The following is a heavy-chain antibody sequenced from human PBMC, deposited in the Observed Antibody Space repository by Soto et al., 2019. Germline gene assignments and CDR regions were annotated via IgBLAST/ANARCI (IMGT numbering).Heavy chain of an antibody. V-gene: IGHV4-4*07. CDR3: ARGTGDSSSWYNYFDY. CDR2: IYTSGST. D-gene: IGHD6-13*01. J-gene: IGHJ4*02. Sequence: SETVSLTCTVSGGSISSYYWSWIRQPAGKGLEWIGRIYTSGSTNYNPSLKSRVTMSVDTSKNQFSLKLSSVTAADTAVYYCARGTGDSSSWYNYFDYWGQGTLVTVSS. CDR1: GGSISSYY.